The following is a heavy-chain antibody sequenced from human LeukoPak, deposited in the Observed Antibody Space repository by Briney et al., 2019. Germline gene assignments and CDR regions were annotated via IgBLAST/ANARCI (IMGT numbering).Heavy chain of an antibody. J-gene: IGHJ4*02. CDR3: ARGIQLWSPFDY. CDR1: GGSISSSSYY. Sequence: SETLSLTCTVSGGSISSSSYYWGWIRQPPGKGLEWIGSIYYSGSTYYNPSLKSRVTISLDTSKNQLSLRLSSVTAADTAVYYCARGIQLWSPFDYWGQGTLVTVSS. CDR2: IYYSGST. D-gene: IGHD5-18*01. V-gene: IGHV4-39*07.